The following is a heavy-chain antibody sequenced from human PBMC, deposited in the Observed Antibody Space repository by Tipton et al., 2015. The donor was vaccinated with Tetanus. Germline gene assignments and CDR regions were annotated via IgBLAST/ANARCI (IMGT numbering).Heavy chain of an antibody. J-gene: IGHJ5*01. CDR1: GYTFTGFY. CDR3: ARGSVRTGFLEWHFDS. D-gene: IGHD3-3*01. Sequence: QVQLVQSGAEVKRPGASVKVSCKAFGYTFTGFYMHWVRQAPGQGLEWMGWILPKSGDTKIAQKFQGRVNLTRDTSLSGAYLEVSRLGSGDSAVYYCARGSVRTGFLEWHFDSWGQGSLVAVSS. V-gene: IGHV1-2*02. CDR2: ILPKSGDT.